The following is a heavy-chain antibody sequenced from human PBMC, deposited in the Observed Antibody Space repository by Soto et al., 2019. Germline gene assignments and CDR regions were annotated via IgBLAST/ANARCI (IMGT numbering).Heavy chain of an antibody. D-gene: IGHD4-17*01. CDR3: ATARGDYVYMDV. V-gene: IGHV4-4*02. CDR2: IYHSGST. CDR1: SGSISSSNG. J-gene: IGHJ6*03. Sequence: SETLSLTCAVSSGSISSSNGWRWVRQPPGKGLEWIGEIYHSGSTNYNPSLKSRVTISVDKSKNQFSLKLSSGTAADTAVYSCATARGDYVYMDVWGKGTPVTVSS.